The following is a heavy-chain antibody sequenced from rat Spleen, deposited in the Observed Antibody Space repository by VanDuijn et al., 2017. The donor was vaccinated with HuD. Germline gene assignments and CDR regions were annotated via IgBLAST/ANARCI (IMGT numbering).Heavy chain of an antibody. CDR1: GFSLSSYG. CDR3: ATGFDY. D-gene: IGHD1-4*01. CDR2: ISSGGST. Sequence: QVQLKESGPGLVQPSQTLSLTCTVPGFSLSSYGVIWVRQPPGKGLEWIAAISSGGSTYYNSALKSRLSISRDTSKSQVFLKMNSLQTEDTAMYFCATGFDYWGQGVMVTVSS. V-gene: IGHV2S8*01. J-gene: IGHJ2*01.